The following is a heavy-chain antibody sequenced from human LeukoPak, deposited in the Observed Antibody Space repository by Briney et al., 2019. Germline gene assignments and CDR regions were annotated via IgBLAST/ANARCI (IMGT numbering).Heavy chain of an antibody. D-gene: IGHD2-2*01. CDR3: AREVVPAAIGGGYAFDI. J-gene: IGHJ3*02. CDR1: GGTFSSYA. V-gene: IGHV1-69*01. Sequence: GASVKVSCKASGGTFSSYAISWVRQAPGQGLEWMGGIIPIFGTANYAQKFQGRVTITADGSTSTAYMELSSLRSEDTAVYYCAREVVPAAIGGGYAFDIWGQGTMVTVSS. CDR2: IIPIFGTA.